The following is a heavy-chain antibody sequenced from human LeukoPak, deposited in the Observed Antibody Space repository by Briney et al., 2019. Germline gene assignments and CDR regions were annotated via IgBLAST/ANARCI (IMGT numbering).Heavy chain of an antibody. J-gene: IGHJ4*02. CDR3: ARVIVVVPAAKLNYFDY. Sequence: PGGSLRLSCAASGFTFSSYAMSWVRQAPGKGLEWVSAISGSGGSTYYADSVKGRFTISRDNSKNPLYLQMNSLRAEDTALYYCARVIVVVPAAKLNYFDYWGQGTLVTVSS. CDR2: ISGSGGST. V-gene: IGHV3-23*01. CDR1: GFTFSSYA. D-gene: IGHD2-2*01.